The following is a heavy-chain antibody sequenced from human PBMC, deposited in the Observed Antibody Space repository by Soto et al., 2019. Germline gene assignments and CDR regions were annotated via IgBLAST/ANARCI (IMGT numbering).Heavy chain of an antibody. CDR2: IYYSGST. V-gene: IGHV4-59*01. CDR3: ARGRTGWFDP. CDR1: GGSISSYY. D-gene: IGHD1-1*01. J-gene: IGHJ5*02. Sequence: SETLSLTCTVSGGSISSYYWSWIRQPPGKGLEWIGYIYYSGSTNYNPSLKSRVTISVDTSKNQFSLKLSSVTAADTAVYYCARGRTGWFDPWGQGTLVTVSS.